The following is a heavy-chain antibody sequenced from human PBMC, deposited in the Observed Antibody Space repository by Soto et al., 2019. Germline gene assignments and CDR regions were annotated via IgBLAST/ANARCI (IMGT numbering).Heavy chain of an antibody. J-gene: IGHJ6*03. Sequence: GSLRLSCAASGFTFSSYSMNWVRQAPGKGLEWVSYISSSSSTIYYADSVKGRFTISRDNAKNSLYLQMNSLRAEDTAVYYCARALNSGYDGDYYYYYMDVWGKGTTVTVS. CDR1: GFTFSSYS. D-gene: IGHD5-12*01. CDR2: ISSSSSTI. V-gene: IGHV3-48*01. CDR3: ARALNSGYDGDYYYYYMDV.